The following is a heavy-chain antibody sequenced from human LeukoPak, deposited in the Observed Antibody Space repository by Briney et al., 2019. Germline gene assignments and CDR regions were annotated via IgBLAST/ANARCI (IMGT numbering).Heavy chain of an antibody. CDR3: ARALNYYDSSGYSAYAFDI. D-gene: IGHD3-22*01. CDR2: ISYDGSNK. Sequence: GGSLRLSCAASGFTFSSYAMHWVRQAPGKGLEWVAVISYDGSNKYYADSVKGRFTISRDNSKNTLYLQMNSLRAEDTAVYYCARALNYYDSSGYSAYAFDIWGQGTMVTVSS. CDR1: GFTFSSYA. V-gene: IGHV3-30*04. J-gene: IGHJ3*02.